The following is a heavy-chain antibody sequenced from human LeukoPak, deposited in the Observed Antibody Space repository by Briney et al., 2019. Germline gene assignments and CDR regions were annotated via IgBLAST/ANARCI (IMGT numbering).Heavy chain of an antibody. CDR3: ARDLDYYGSGSFFNI. Sequence: VKVSCKASGGTFSSYAISWVRQAPGQGLEWMGWINPNSGGTNYAQKFQGRVTMTRDTSITTAYMELSRLRSDDTAVYYCARDLDYYGSGSFFNIWGQGTMVTVSS. CDR1: GGTFSSYA. D-gene: IGHD3-10*01. J-gene: IGHJ3*02. V-gene: IGHV1-2*02. CDR2: INPNSGGT.